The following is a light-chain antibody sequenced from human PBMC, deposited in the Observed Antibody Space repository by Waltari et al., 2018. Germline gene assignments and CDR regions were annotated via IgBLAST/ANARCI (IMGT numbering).Light chain of an antibody. CDR3: QTWGTGIRV. J-gene: IGLJ3*02. V-gene: IGLV4-69*01. CDR2: LNSDGTH. Sequence: QLVLTQSPSASASLGASVKLTCTLSSGHSNYAIAWPQQQPEKGPRYLMKLNSDGTHNKGDGNPDRFSGSSSGAERDLTISSLQSEDEADYYCQTWGTGIRVFGGGTKLTVL. CDR1: SGHSNYA.